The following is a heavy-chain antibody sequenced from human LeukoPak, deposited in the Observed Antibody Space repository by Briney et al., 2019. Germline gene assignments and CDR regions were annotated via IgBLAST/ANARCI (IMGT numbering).Heavy chain of an antibody. CDR2: IYTSGST. CDR3: ARVRSPPQYNWFDP. J-gene: IGHJ5*02. V-gene: IGHV4-4*07. Sequence: SETLSLTCTVSGGSISIYYWSWIRQPAGKGLEWIGRIYTSGSTNYNPSLKSRVTMSVDTSKNRFSLKLSSVTAADTAVYYCARVRSPPQYNWFDPWGQGTLVTVSS. CDR1: GGSISIYY.